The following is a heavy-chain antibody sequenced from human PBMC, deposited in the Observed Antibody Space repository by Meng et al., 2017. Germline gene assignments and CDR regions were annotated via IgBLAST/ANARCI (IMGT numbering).Heavy chain of an antibody. J-gene: IGHJ1*01. D-gene: IGHD4-11*01. CDR1: GGTFSSYA. V-gene: IGHV1-69*06. CDR2: IIPIFGTA. Sequence: QAHLVQSGAEVKKPGSSLKVSCKASGGTFSSYAISWVRQAPGQGLEWMGGIIPIFGTANYAQKFQGRVTITADKSTSTAYMELRSLRSDDTAVYYCAQTTVTTYSEYFQHWGQGTLVTVSS. CDR3: AQTTVTTYSEYFQH.